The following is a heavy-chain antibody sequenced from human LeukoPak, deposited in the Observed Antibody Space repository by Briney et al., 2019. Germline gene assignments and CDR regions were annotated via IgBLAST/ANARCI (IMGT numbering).Heavy chain of an antibody. J-gene: IGHJ4*02. CDR2: IYYRGRT. CDR1: GGSISSGDYY. Sequence: PSETLSLTCTDSGGSISSGDYYWSWIRQPPGKGLEWIGYIYYRGRTYYNPSLKSRVTISVDTSKNQFSLKLSSVTAADTAVYYCARGQQWLPHFDYWGQGTLVTVSS. CDR3: ARGQQWLPHFDY. D-gene: IGHD6-19*01. V-gene: IGHV4-30-4*08.